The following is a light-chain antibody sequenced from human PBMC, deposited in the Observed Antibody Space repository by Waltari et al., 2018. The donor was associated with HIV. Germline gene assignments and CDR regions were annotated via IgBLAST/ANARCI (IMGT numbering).Light chain of an antibody. CDR3: SSRDISGDHIL. CDR2: GKN. Sequence: SSELTQDPAVSVALGQTVEITCQGSSLRSSYANWYQQKPGQAPILVLSGKNNRSSGIPDRSSGFNSGNTASLIITATQAEDEADYYCSSRDISGDHILFGGGTTLTVL. V-gene: IGLV3-19*01. CDR1: SLRSSY. J-gene: IGLJ2*01.